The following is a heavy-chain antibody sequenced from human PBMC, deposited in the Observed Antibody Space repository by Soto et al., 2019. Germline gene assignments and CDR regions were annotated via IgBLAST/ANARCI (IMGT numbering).Heavy chain of an antibody. CDR1: GDSVSSNSAA. J-gene: IGHJ5*02. CDR3: ARDLVSGTGMSKPLGSNWFDP. CDR2: TYYRSKWYN. V-gene: IGHV6-1*01. Sequence: KQSQTLSLTCAISGDSVSSNSAAWNWIRQSPSRGLEWLGRTYYRSKWYNDYAVSVKSRITINPDTSKNQFSLQLNSVTPEDTAVYYCARDLVSGTGMSKPLGSNWFDPWGQGTLVTVSS. D-gene: IGHD1-1*01.